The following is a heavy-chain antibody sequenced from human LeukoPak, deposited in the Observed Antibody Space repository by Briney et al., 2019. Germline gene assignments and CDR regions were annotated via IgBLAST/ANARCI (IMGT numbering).Heavy chain of an antibody. J-gene: IGHJ5*02. V-gene: IGHV3-23*01. CDR2: ISGSGGST. CDR3: AREVLYYYGAERLFWFDP. Sequence: GGSLRLSCAASGFTFSSYAMSWVRQAPGKGLEWVSAISGSGGSTYYADSVKGRFTISRDNSKNTLYLQMNSLRAEDTAVYYCAREVLYYYGAERLFWFDPWGQGTLVTVSS. D-gene: IGHD3-10*01. CDR1: GFTFSSYA.